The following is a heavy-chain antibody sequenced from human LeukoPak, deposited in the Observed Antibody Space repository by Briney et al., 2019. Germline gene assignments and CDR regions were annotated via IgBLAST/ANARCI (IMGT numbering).Heavy chain of an antibody. Sequence: GGSLRLSCEASGFTFSSYVMHWVRQAPGKGLEWVALISYDGIKKSYADSVKGRFTISRENSKNTLYVQMNGLRAEDTAVYYCARVGYTYGFLGAFDIWGQGTMVTVSS. CDR2: ISYDGIKK. CDR3: ARVGYTYGFLGAFDI. V-gene: IGHV3-30*04. J-gene: IGHJ3*02. CDR1: GFTFSSYV. D-gene: IGHD3/OR15-3a*01.